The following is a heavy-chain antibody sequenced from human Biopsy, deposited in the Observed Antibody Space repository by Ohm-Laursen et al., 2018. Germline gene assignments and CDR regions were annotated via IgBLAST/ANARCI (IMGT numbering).Heavy chain of an antibody. D-gene: IGHD3-16*01. V-gene: IGHV3-9*01. CDR1: GFIFHDYD. Sequence: SSLRLSCSASGFIFHDYDMHWVRPAPGKGLEWVSRINRDSDTADYVDSVRGRFTISRDNARKTLFLQMNSLRPEDTALYYCVKDRGGARASFHYWGQGIRVAVSS. CDR3: VKDRGGARASFHY. J-gene: IGHJ4*02. CDR2: INRDSDTA.